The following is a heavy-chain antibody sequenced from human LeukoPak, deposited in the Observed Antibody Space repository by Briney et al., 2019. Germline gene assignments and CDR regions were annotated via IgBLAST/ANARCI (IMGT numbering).Heavy chain of an antibody. CDR1: GGSISSGDYY. J-gene: IGHJ4*02. CDR3: ARDRSVGATMSVFDY. Sequence: PSETLSLTCTVSGGSISSGDYYWSWIRQPAGKGLEWIGRIYTSGSTNYNPSLKSRVTISVDTSKNQFSLKLSSVTAADTAVYYCARDRSVGATMSVFDYWGQGTLVTVSS. D-gene: IGHD1-26*01. V-gene: IGHV4-61*02. CDR2: IYTSGST.